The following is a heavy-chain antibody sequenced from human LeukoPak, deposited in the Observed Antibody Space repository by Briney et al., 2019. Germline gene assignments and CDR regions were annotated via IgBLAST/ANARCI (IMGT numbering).Heavy chain of an antibody. J-gene: IGHJ3*02. V-gene: IGHV4-59*01. CDR2: INYSGST. CDR3: ARDPLSTNDFDI. D-gene: IGHD1-1*01. Sequence: PSETLSLTCTVSGGSITNSYWNWIRQSPGKGLEWIGYINYSGSTNYNPSLKSRVTISVDASKNQFSLKLSSVTAADTAVYFCARDPLSTNDFDIWGQGTMVTVSS. CDR1: GGSITNSY.